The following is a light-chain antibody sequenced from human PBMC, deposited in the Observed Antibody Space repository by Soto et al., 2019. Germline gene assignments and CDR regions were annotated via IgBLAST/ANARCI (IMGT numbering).Light chain of an antibody. CDR1: QSVGSSY. V-gene: IGKV3-20*01. CDR3: QQYYDWPIT. Sequence: EIVLTQSPGTLSLSPGERATLSCRASQSVGSSYLAWYQQKPGQAPRLLIYGASSRATGIPDRFSGSGSGTDFTLTISSLQSEDFAVYYCQQYYDWPITFGQGTRLEIK. J-gene: IGKJ5*01. CDR2: GAS.